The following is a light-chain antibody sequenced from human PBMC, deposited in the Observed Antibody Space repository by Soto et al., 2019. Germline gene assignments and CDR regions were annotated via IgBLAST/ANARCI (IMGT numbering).Light chain of an antibody. CDR1: QSVSSY. Sequence: VLTQSPATLYLSPGERATLSCRASQSVSSYLAWYQQKPGQAPRLLIYDASNRATGIPARFSGSGSGTDFTLTISSLEPEDFAVYYCQQRSNWPLTFGQGTRLEI. J-gene: IGKJ5*01. V-gene: IGKV3-11*01. CDR2: DAS. CDR3: QQRSNWPLT.